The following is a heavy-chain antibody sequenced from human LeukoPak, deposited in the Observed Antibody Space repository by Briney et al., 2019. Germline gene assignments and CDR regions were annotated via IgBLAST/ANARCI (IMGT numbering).Heavy chain of an antibody. J-gene: IGHJ5*02. CDR3: ARQGRAAAGTYNWFDP. CDR2: IYYSGST. V-gene: IGHV4-39*01. CDR1: GGSISSSSYY. Sequence: PSETLSLTCTVSGGSISSSSYYWGWIRQPPGKGLEWIGSIYYSGSTYYNPSLKSRVIISVDTSKSQIPLKLSSVTAADTAVYYCARQGRAAAGTYNWFDPWGQGTLVTVSS. D-gene: IGHD6-13*01.